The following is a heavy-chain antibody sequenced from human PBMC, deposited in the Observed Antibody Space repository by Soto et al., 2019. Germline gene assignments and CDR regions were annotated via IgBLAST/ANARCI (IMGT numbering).Heavy chain of an antibody. D-gene: IGHD1-26*01. Sequence: QLHLRESGPGLVKPSETLSLTCTVSGGSITSSSYYWGWIRQPPGKGLEWIGSIYYSGSTYYNPSLKSRVTISVDTSKNQFSLKLSSVTAADTAVYYCATQEVGGSYVYTFDPWGQGILVTVSS. V-gene: IGHV4-39*01. CDR2: IYYSGST. CDR3: ATQEVGGSYVYTFDP. CDR1: GGSITSSSYY. J-gene: IGHJ5*02.